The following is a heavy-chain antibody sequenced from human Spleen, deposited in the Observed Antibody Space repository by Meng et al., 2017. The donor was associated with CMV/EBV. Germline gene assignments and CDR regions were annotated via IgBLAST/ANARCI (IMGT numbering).Heavy chain of an antibody. Sequence: SETLSLTCAVSGGSISSNNWWSWVRQPPGKGLEWIGEIYHSGSTNYNPSLKSRVTISVDKSKNQFSLKLSSVTAADTAVYYCARVGDVAVVPTALRRGYNWFDPWGQGTLVTVSS. V-gene: IGHV4-4*02. CDR3: ARVGDVAVVPTALRRGYNWFDP. CDR1: GGSISSNNW. J-gene: IGHJ5*02. D-gene: IGHD2-2*01. CDR2: IYHSGST.